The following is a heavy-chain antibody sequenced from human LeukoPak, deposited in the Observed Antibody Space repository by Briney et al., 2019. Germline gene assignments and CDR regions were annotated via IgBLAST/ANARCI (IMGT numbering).Heavy chain of an antibody. CDR1: GFTFSSYW. Sequence: PGGSLRLSCAASGFTFSSYWMSWVRQAPGKGLEWIGSIYYSGSTYYNPSLKSRVTISVDTSKNQFSLKLSSVTAADTAVYYCARVYYSNSYDYWYFDLWGRGTLVTVSS. V-gene: IGHV4-39*07. J-gene: IGHJ2*01. CDR2: IYYSGST. D-gene: IGHD6-13*01. CDR3: ARVYYSNSYDYWYFDL.